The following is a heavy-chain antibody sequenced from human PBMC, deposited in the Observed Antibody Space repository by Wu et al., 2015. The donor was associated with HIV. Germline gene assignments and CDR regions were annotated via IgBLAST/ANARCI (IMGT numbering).Heavy chain of an antibody. J-gene: IGHJ4*02. CDR3: ARSKRAAYCSGGSCYSLFV. CDR2: IIPIFGTA. V-gene: IGHV1-69*13. CDR1: GGTFSSYA. Sequence: QVQLVQSGAEVKKPGSSVKVSCKASGGTFSSYAISWVRQAPGQGLEWMGRIIPIFGTANYAQKFQGRVTITADESTSTAYMELSSLRSEDTAVYYCARSKRAAYCSGGSCYSLFVWGQGTLVTVSS. D-gene: IGHD2-15*01.